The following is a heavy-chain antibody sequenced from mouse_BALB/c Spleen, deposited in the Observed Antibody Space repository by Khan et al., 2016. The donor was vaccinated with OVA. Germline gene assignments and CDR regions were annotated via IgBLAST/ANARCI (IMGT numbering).Heavy chain of an antibody. CDR1: GYSITSDYA. D-gene: IGHD2-10*02. V-gene: IGHV3-2*02. J-gene: IGHJ2*01. Sequence: EVQLQESGPGLVKPSQSLSLTCTVTGYSITSDYAWNWIRQFPGNKLEWMGYISYSGNTKYNPSLKSRISVTRSTSKNQFFLQLNSVTTEDTATYYCARVYGGDCDYWGQGTTLTVSS. CDR2: ISYSGNT. CDR3: ARVYGGDCDY.